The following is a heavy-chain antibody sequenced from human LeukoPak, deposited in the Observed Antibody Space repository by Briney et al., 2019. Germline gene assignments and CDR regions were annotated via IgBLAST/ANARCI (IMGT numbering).Heavy chain of an antibody. V-gene: IGHV1-46*01. J-gene: IGHJ4*02. CDR3: ARYYYGSGNYRKFDY. CDR2: INPSGGGT. Sequence: GASVKVSCKASGYTLTNHYMHWVRQAPGQGLEWMGQINPSGGGTTYAQKFQGRVTMTRDTSTSTVYMELSSLEPEDTAVYYCARYYYGSGNYRKFDYWGQGTLVTVSS. CDR1: GYTLTNHY. D-gene: IGHD3-10*01.